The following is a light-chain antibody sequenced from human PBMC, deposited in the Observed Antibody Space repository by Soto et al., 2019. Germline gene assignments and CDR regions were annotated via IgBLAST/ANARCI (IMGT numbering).Light chain of an antibody. CDR2: DTY. J-gene: IGLJ2*01. CDR1: TGAVTSGHY. Sequence: QAVVTQEPSLTVSPGGTVTLTCGSSTGAVTSGHYPYWFQQEPGRAPRTLIYDTYKKHSWTPARFSGSLLGGKAALTLSGAQPEDDADYYCLRAYDGARVFGGGTKVTVL. CDR3: LRAYDGARV. V-gene: IGLV7-46*01.